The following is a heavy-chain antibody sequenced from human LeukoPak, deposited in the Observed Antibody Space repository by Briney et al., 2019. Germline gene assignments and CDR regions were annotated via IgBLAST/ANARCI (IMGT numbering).Heavy chain of an antibody. CDR3: ARQDIVVVGAFDI. CDR1: GYTFTSYY. D-gene: IGHD2-15*01. V-gene: IGHV1-46*01. J-gene: IGHJ3*02. Sequence: ASVKVSCKASGYTFTSYYMHWVRQAPGQGLEWMGIINPSGGSTSYARKFQGRVTMTRDTSTSTVYMELSSLRSEDTAVYYCARQDIVVVGAFDIWGQGTMVTVSS. CDR2: INPSGGST.